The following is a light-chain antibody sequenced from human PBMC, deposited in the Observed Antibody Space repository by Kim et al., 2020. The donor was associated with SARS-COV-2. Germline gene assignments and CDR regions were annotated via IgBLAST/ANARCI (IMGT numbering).Light chain of an antibody. CDR2: YDD. CDR3: VTWDDDVDGPV. Sequence: QSALTQPPSVSATPRQRVSISCSGTGSNIGKNHVNWYQRRPGKAPKLLIYYDDLLPSGVSDRFFGSKSDTSASLAISDLQSEDEAHYYCVTWDDDVDGPVFGCGTQLTVL. J-gene: IGLJ7*01. V-gene: IGLV1-36*01. CDR1: GSNIGKNH.